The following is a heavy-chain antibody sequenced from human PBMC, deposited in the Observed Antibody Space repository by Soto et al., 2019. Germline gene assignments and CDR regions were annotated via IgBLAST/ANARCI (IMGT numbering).Heavy chain of an antibody. CDR2: ISNDEGDY. CDR3: EKDRGSVPVAYAFDS. CDR1: GFTFSSYA. J-gene: IGHJ4*02. D-gene: IGHD2-15*01. Sequence: QVQLVESGGGVVQPGRSLRLSCAASGFTFSSYAMHWVRRAPGKGLEWVAVISNDEGDYKYADSVKGRFTISRDNSXXTLHLQMDGLRTEATSVYYCEKDRGSVPVAYAFDSWGQGPLVTVSS. V-gene: IGHV3-30*18.